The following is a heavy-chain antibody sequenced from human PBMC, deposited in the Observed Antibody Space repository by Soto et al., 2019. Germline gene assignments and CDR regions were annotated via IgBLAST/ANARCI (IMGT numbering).Heavy chain of an antibody. D-gene: IGHD3-22*01. J-gene: IGHJ4*02. CDR1: GGFLNSYA. CDR3: ARAGHYYDTTGYYPLDY. V-gene: IGHV1-69*13. Sequence: GASVKVSCKASGGFLNSYALNWVGQAPGQGLEWMGVIIPTFGTGKYAQKFQGRVTITADEHTNTAYMEVSSLRSEDTAVYYCARAGHYYDTTGYYPLDYWGQGTLVTVS. CDR2: IIPTFGTG.